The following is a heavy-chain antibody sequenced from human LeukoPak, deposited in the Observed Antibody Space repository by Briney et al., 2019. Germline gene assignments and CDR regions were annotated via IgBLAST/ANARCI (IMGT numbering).Heavy chain of an antibody. J-gene: IGHJ4*02. D-gene: IGHD6-13*01. V-gene: IGHV3-9*01. CDR1: GFTFDDYA. Sequence: GGSLRLSCAASGFTFDDYAMHWVRQAPGKGLEWVSGISWNSGSIGYADSVKGRFTISRDNAKNSLYLQMNSLRAEDTALYYCANSRHSSSPYYFDYWGQGTLVTVSS. CDR2: ISWNSGSI. CDR3: ANSRHSSSPYYFDY.